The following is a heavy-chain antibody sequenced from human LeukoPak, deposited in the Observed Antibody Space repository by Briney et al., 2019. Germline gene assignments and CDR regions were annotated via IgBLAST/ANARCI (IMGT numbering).Heavy chain of an antibody. CDR2: IMPIFGTT. CDR3: ARDDEGIAAGDDAFDS. V-gene: IGHV1-69*01. D-gene: IGHD6-13*01. J-gene: IGHJ3*02. Sequence: GSPVKPSCKPSGGTVSSYAISWVGRAAGHGLKWLGGIMPIFGTTNYAQKFQGRVTITADESTSTAYMELSSLRSEDTAVYYCARDDEGIAAGDDAFDSWGQGTMATVSA. CDR1: GGTVSSYA.